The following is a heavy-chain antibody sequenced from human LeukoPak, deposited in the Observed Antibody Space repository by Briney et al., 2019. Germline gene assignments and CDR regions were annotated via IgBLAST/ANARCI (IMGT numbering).Heavy chain of an antibody. Sequence: GGSLRLSCAASGFTFSRYGMSWVRQAPGKGLEWVSIIYSGGSTFYADSVKGRFTISRDNAKNSLYLQMNSLRAEDTAVYYCARGGSYSALKFDPWGQGTLVTVSS. CDR1: GFTFSRYG. D-gene: IGHD1-26*01. CDR2: IYSGGST. CDR3: ARGGSYSALKFDP. J-gene: IGHJ5*02. V-gene: IGHV3-66*01.